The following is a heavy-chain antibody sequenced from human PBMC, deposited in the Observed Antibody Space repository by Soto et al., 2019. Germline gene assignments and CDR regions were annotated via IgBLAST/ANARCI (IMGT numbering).Heavy chain of an antibody. V-gene: IGHV3-30*18. D-gene: IGHD4-4*01. CDR2: ISYDGSNK. CDR1: GFTFSSYG. CDR3: VKRNVSGMDV. Sequence: GGSLRLSCAASGFTFSSYGMHWVRQAPGKGLEWVAVISYDGSNKYYADSVKGRFTISRDNSKNTLYLQMSSLRAEDTAVYYCVKRNVSGMDVWGQGTTVTVSS. J-gene: IGHJ6*02.